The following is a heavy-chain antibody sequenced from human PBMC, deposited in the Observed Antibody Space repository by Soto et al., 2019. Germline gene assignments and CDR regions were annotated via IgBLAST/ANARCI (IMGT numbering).Heavy chain of an antibody. CDR2: INPNSGGT. J-gene: IGHJ6*02. Sequence: ASVKVSCKASGYTFTGYYMHWVRQAPGQGLEWMGWINPNSGGTNYAQKFQGWVTMTRDTSISTAYMELSRLRSDDTAVYYCARGRSSSSLNSDYYYYYYGMDVWGQGTTVTVSS. CDR3: ARGRSSSSLNSDYYYYYYGMDV. CDR1: GYTFTGYY. D-gene: IGHD6-13*01. V-gene: IGHV1-2*04.